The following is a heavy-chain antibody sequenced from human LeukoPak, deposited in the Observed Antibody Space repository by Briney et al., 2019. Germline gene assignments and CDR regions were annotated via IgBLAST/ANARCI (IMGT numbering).Heavy chain of an antibody. CDR3: ARFSTGDYDYYFYYYHVDV. J-gene: IGHJ6*03. V-gene: IGHV4-59*01. CDR1: GGSLSSYY. D-gene: IGHD4-17*01. CDR2: IYHSGST. Sequence: SETLSLTCTVSGGSLSSYYWSWIRQPPGKGLEWIGFIYHSGSTNYNPSLKSRVTISVDTSKNQFSLKLSSVTAADTALYYCARFSTGDYDYYFYYYHVDVWGKGTTVTVSS.